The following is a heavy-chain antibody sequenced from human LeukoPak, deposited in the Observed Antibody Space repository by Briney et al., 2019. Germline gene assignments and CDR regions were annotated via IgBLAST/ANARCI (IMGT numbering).Heavy chain of an antibody. V-gene: IGHV3-30*02. CDR3: AKVFEVRGARRPKDY. CDR1: GFTFSSYG. Sequence: PGGSLRLSCAASGFTFSSYGMHWVRQAPGKGLEWVAVIWYDGSNKYYADSVRDRFTISRDNSKNTLFLQMNSLRIEDTAVYYCAKVFEVRGARRPKDYWGQGTLVIVSS. J-gene: IGHJ4*02. CDR2: IWYDGSNK. D-gene: IGHD3-10*01.